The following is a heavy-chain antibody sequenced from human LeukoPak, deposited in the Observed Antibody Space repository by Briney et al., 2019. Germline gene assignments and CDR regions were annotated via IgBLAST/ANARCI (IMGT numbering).Heavy chain of an antibody. D-gene: IGHD6-13*01. J-gene: IGHJ4*02. V-gene: IGHV4-39*07. CDR2: IYYSGNT. Sequence: SETLSLTCTVSGDSISTSNSYWGWIRQPPGKGLEWIGSIYYSGNTYYNASLKSRVTISVDTSKNQFSLKLSSVTAADTAVYYCARVKKVGYSSSWFRGVVNFDYWGQGTLVTVSS. CDR1: GDSISTSNSY. CDR3: ARVKKVGYSSSWFRGVVNFDY.